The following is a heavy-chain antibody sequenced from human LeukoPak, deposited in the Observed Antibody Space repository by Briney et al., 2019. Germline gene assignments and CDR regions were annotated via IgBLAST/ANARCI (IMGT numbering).Heavy chain of an antibody. CDR2: IYYSGST. V-gene: IGHV4-59*01. Sequence: PSETLSLTCTVSGGSISSYYWSWIRQPPGKGLEWIGYIYYSGSTNYNPSLKSRVTISVDTSKNQFSLKLSSVTAADTAVYYCARVLDYLGYFDYWGQGTLVTVPS. CDR1: GGSISSYY. CDR3: ARVLDYLGYFDY. J-gene: IGHJ4*02. D-gene: IGHD4/OR15-4a*01.